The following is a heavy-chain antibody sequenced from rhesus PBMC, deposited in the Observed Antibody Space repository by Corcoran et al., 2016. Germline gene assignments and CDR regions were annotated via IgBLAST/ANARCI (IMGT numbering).Heavy chain of an antibody. CDR1: GFNFSNYG. D-gene: IGHD2-21*01. V-gene: IGHV3S5*01. CDR3: AKTPWRGVCTGSGCYFYWYFDL. J-gene: IGHJ2*01. CDR2: ITRLGGII. Sequence: EVQLVETGGGLVQPGGSLKLSCAASGFNFSNYGMSWVRQAPGKGLEWVSAITRLGGIIYCADSVKGLLRISSDNSKNTLSLQTNSLSAEDTAVYYCAKTPWRGVCTGSGCYFYWYFDLWGPGTPITISS.